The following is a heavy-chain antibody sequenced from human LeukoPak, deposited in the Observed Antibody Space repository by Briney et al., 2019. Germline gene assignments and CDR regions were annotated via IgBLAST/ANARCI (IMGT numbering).Heavy chain of an antibody. CDR1: GGSISRSSYY. J-gene: IGHJ4*02. V-gene: IGHV4-39*01. CDR3: ARHQSWSGYYPRPLDY. CDR2: IYYSGST. D-gene: IGHD3-3*01. Sequence: SETLSLTCTVSGGSISRSSYYWGWIRQPPGKGLEWIGSIYYSGSTYYNPSLKSRVTIPVDTSKNQFSLRLSSLTAADTAVYYCARHQSWSGYYPRPLDYWGQGTLVTVSA.